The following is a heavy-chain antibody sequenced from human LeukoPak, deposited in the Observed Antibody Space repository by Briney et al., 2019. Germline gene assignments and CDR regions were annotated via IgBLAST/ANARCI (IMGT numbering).Heavy chain of an antibody. CDR3: ARAGGGVPFDY. D-gene: IGHD3-10*01. CDR2: IKQDGSEK. Sequence: GGSLRLSCAASGFTFSNYWMNWVRQAPGKGLEWVANIKQDGSEKYYVDSVKGRFTISRDNAKDSLYLQMNSLRAEDTAVYYWARAGGGVPFDYWGQGTLVTVSS. J-gene: IGHJ4*02. CDR1: GFTFSNYW. V-gene: IGHV3-7*03.